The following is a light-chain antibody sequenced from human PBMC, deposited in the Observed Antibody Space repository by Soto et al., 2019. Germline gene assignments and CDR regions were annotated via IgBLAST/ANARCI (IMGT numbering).Light chain of an antibody. CDR1: SSNIGAGYD. CDR3: QSYDSSLNGRV. V-gene: IGLV1-40*01. Sequence: QSVLTQPPSVSGAPGQRVTISCTGSSSNIGAGYDVHWYQQLPGTAPKLLIYGNSNRPSGVPDRFSGSKSGTSASLAITGFRAEDEADYYCQSYDSSLNGRVFGTGTKLTVL. CDR2: GNS. J-gene: IGLJ1*01.